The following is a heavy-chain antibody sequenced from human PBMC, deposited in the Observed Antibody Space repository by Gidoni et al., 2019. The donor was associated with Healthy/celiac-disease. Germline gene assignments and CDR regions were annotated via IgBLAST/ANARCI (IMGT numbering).Heavy chain of an antibody. J-gene: IGHJ5*02. Sequence: QVQLQQCGAGLLKPSATLSLTCAVYGGSFSGYYWSCIRQPPGKGLAWIGEINHSGSTNYNPSLKSRVTISGDASKNQFSLKLSSVTAADTAVYYCARGGPKRRIRFDPWGQGTLVTVSS. CDR2: INHSGST. CDR1: GGSFSGYY. CDR3: ARGGPKRRIRFDP. V-gene: IGHV4-34*01.